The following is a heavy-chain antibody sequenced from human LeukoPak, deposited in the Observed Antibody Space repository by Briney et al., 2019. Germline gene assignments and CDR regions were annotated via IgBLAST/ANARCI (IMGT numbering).Heavy chain of an antibody. V-gene: IGHV1-18*01. D-gene: IGHD2-2*01. CDR2: ISAYNGNT. J-gene: IGHJ4*02. CDR1: GYTFTSFA. CDR3: ARDMWVVPAAIGY. Sequence: ASVKVSCKASGYTFTSFAINWVRQAPGQGLEWMGWISAYNGNTNYAQKFEGRVTMTTDTSTSTAYMELGSLKSDDTAVYYCARDMWVVPAAIGYWGQGTLVTVSS.